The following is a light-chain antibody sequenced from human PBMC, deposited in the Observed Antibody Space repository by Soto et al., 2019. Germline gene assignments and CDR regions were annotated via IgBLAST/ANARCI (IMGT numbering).Light chain of an antibody. V-gene: IGKV3-20*01. CDR2: GAS. Sequence: ERVMTQSPATLSVSPGERATLSCRASQSISSNLAWYQQKPGQAPRLLIYGASIRATGIPDRFSGSGSGTDFTLTISRLEPEDFAVYYCQQYGSSPRTFGQGTKVDIK. J-gene: IGKJ1*01. CDR1: QSISSN. CDR3: QQYGSSPRT.